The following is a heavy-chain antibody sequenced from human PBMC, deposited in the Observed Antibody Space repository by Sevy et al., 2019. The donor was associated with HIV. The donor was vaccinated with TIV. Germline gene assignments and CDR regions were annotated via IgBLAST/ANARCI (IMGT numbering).Heavy chain of an antibody. D-gene: IGHD3-3*01. J-gene: IGHJ4*02. Sequence: GGSLRLSCAASGFTFSSYAIHWVRQAPGKGLEWVAAIWYDGTNEYYADSVKGRFTISRDNSKNTQYLQMNSLRAEDTAVYYCAREGLLEWLFSFDYWGQGTLVTVSS. CDR1: GFTFSSYA. CDR3: AREGLLEWLFSFDY. V-gene: IGHV3-33*01. CDR2: IWYDGTNE.